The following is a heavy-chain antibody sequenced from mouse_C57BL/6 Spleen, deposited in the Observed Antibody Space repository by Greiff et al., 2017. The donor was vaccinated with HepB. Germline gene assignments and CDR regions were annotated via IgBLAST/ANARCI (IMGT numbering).Heavy chain of an antibody. V-gene: IGHV1-15*01. Sequence: VQLKESGAELVRPGASVTLSCKASGYTFTDYEMHWVKQTPVHGLEWIGAIDPETGGTAYNQKFKGKAILTADKSSSTAYMELRSLTSEDSAVYYCTREGDYDPGYWGQGTTLTVSS. CDR1: GYTFTDYE. J-gene: IGHJ2*01. CDR2: IDPETGGT. CDR3: TREGDYDPGY. D-gene: IGHD2-4*01.